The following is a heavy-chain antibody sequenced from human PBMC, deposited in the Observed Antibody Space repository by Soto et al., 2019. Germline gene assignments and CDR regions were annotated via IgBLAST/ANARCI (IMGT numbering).Heavy chain of an antibody. CDR1: GGSLSGYY. CDR3: ASVEEGGAATH. J-gene: IGHJ1*01. Sequence: QVQLQQWGAGLLKPSETLSLNCAVTGGSLSGYYWSWIRQPPGKGLEWIGELKDVGHTNHSPSLRGRVTISSYPARHQLPLRLTAAPVADTGVYYCASVEEGGAATHWDQGSLVTVSS. D-gene: IGHD6-25*01. V-gene: IGHV4-34*01. CDR2: LKDVGHT.